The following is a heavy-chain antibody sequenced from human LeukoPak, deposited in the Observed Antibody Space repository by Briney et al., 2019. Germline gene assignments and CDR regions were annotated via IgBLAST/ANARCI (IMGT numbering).Heavy chain of an antibody. CDR2: FDFEDGET. CDR1: GYSLSELS. D-gene: IGHD1-26*01. CDR3: ATETPPSGTYSVHFDS. V-gene: IGHV1-24*01. J-gene: IGHJ4*02. Sequence: ASVKVSCKVSGYSLSELSIHWVRQAPGKGLEWMGGFDFEDGETLYAQKFRGRLTVTEGTSTDTSYMELSSLAYDDTAVYYCATETPPSGTYSVHFDSWGQGTLVTASS.